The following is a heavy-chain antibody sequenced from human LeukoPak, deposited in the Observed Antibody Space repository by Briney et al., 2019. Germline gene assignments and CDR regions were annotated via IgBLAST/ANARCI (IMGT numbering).Heavy chain of an antibody. CDR3: ARDLPSRNYDILTGYYFDP. CDR1: GGSISSYY. J-gene: IGHJ5*02. CDR2: IYTSGST. V-gene: IGHV4-4*07. D-gene: IGHD3-9*01. Sequence: SETLSLTCTVSGGSISSYYWSWIRQPAGKGLEWIGRIYTSGSTNYNPSLKSRVTMSVDTSKNQFSLKLSSVTAADTAVYYCARDLPSRNYDILTGYYFDPWGQGTLVTVSS.